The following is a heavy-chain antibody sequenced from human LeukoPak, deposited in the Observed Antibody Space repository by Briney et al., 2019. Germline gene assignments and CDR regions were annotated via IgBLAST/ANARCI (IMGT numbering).Heavy chain of an antibody. V-gene: IGHV5-51*01. Sequence: KRGESLKISRKASGYFFTSYWIGWVRQMPGKGLEWMGIINPSDSDTRYSPSFQGQVTISADKSISTVYLQWSSLKASDTAKYYCAKGYSRVDYWGQGTLVTVSS. CDR2: INPSDSDT. D-gene: IGHD5-12*01. CDR3: AKGYSRVDY. J-gene: IGHJ4*02. CDR1: GYFFTSYW.